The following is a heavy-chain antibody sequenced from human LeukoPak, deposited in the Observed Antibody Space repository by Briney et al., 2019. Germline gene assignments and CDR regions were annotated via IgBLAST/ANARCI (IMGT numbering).Heavy chain of an antibody. V-gene: IGHV3-48*03. J-gene: IGHJ4*02. Sequence: GGSLRLSCTASGFTFSSYEMNWVRQAPGKGLEWVSYISTSGSTIYYADSMKGRFTISRDNAKNSLYLQMNSLRVGDTAIYYCAREEYQVLLDWGQGILVTVAS. CDR2: ISTSGSTI. CDR1: GFTFSSYE. D-gene: IGHD2-15*01. CDR3: AREEYQVLLD.